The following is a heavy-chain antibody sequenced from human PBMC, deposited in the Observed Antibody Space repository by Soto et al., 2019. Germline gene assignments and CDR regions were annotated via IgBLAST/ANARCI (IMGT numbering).Heavy chain of an antibody. J-gene: IGHJ5*02. V-gene: IGHV1-46*03. D-gene: IGHD3-10*01. CDR2: INPSGGST. CDR3: ARVWHYYGSGSPRSSWGFDP. CDR1: GYTFTSHY. Sequence: ASVQLSCKASGYTFTSHYMHYVRQAPGQRLEWMGIINPSGGSTSYAQKFQGRVTMTRDTSTSTVYMELSSLRSEDTAVYYCARVWHYYGSGSPRSSWGFDPWGQGTLVTVSS.